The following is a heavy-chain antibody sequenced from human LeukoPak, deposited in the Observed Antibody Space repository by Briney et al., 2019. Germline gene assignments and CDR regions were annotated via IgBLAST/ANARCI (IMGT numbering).Heavy chain of an antibody. CDR3: AKDRQSRGSLGFDY. V-gene: IGHV3-23*01. CDR1: VFTSSGYS. CDR2: ISGSGDAT. D-gene: IGHD3-22*01. J-gene: IGHJ4*02. Sequence: GGSLRLSCAASVFTSSGYSMSWGRHAPGKGPERGSTISGSGDATYYADSVKGRFTISRDNSKNTLYVQMNSLRAEDTAVYYCAKDRQSRGSLGFDYWGQGALVIVSS.